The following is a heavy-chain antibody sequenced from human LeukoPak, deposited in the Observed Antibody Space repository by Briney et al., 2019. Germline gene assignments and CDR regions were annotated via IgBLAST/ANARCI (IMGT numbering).Heavy chain of an antibody. V-gene: IGHV4-39*02. CDR3: ARGLKLRIRYFDSNNWFDP. CDR1: GGSISSSNYY. CDR2: ISYSGNT. Sequence: NPSETLSLTCSVSGGSISSSNYYWGWIRQPPGKGLEWIGSISYSGNTYYNPSLKSRVIISADTSKNHLSLRLSSVTAADTAVYYCARGLKLRIRYFDSNNWFDPWGQGTLVTVSS. D-gene: IGHD3-9*01. J-gene: IGHJ5*02.